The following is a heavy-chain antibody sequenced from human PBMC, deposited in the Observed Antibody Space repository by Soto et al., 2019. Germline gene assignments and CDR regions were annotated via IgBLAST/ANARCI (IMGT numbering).Heavy chain of an antibody. D-gene: IGHD5-18*01. CDR3: ARSGRIQLWPGCMDV. CDR1: GYTFTSYG. Sequence: ASVKVSCKASGYTFTSYGISWVRQAPGQGLEWMGWISAYNGNTNYAQKLQGRVTMTTDTSTSTAYMELRSLRSDDTAVYYCARSGRIQLWPGCMDVWGQGTTVSVSS. J-gene: IGHJ6*02. V-gene: IGHV1-18*04. CDR2: ISAYNGNT.